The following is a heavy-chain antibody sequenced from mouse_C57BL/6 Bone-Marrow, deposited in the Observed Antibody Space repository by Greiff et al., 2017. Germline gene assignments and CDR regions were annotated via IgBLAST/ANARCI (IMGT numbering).Heavy chain of an antibody. V-gene: IGHV14-4*01. CDR2: IDPENGDT. D-gene: IGHD1-3*01. CDR3: TSSSAY. J-gene: IGHJ3*01. CDR1: GFNIKDDY. Sequence: EVKLMESGAELVRPGASVKLSCTASGFNIKDDYMHWVKQRPEQGLEWIGWIDPENGDTEYASKFQGKATITADTSSNTAYLQLSSLTSEDTAVYYCTSSSAYWGQGTLVTVSA.